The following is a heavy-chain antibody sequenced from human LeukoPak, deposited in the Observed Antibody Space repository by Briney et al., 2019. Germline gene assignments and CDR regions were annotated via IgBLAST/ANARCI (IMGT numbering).Heavy chain of an antibody. J-gene: IGHJ4*02. V-gene: IGHV3-53*01. CDR3: AKTGGPWD. D-gene: IGHD7-27*01. Sequence: GGSLRLSCAASGFIVSSNYMSWVRQAPGRGLEWVSVIYSGGNTYYTDSVKGRFTISRDNSENTLYLQMNSLRADDTAVYYCAKTGGPWDWGQGTLVTVSS. CDR1: GFIVSSNY. CDR2: IYSGGNT.